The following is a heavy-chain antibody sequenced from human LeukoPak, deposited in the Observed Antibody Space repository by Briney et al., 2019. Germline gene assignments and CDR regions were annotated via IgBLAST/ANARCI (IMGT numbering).Heavy chain of an antibody. J-gene: IGHJ6*02. V-gene: IGHV3-23*01. CDR2: IIGSGEST. CDR1: GFTFSNYA. Sequence: PGGSLRLSCAASGFTFSNYAMSWVRQAPGKGLEWVSAIIGSGESTYYTASVKGRFTISRDNSKNTLYLQMNSLRAEDTAVYYCAKDNTHGANSVERASYGLDVWGQGTTVTVSS. D-gene: IGHD4-23*01. CDR3: AKDNTHGANSVERASYGLDV.